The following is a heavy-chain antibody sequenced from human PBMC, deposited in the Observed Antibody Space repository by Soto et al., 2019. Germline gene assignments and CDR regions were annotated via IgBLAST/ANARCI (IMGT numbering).Heavy chain of an antibody. V-gene: IGHV3-23*01. J-gene: IGHJ4*02. D-gene: IGHD1-26*01. CDR3: ARRGSGSYYDY. CDR1: GFTFSSYA. Sequence: EVQLLESGGGLVQPGGSLRLSCAASGFTFSSYAMRWVRQAPVKGLEWVSAISGSGGSTYYADSVKGRFTISRDNSKNTLYLQMNSLSAEDTAAYYCARRGSGSYYDYWGQGTLVTVSS. CDR2: ISGSGGST.